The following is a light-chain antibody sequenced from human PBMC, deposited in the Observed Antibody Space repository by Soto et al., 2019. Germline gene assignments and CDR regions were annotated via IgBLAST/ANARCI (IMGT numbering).Light chain of an antibody. J-gene: IGKJ3*01. Sequence: EIVLTQSPGTLSLSPGERATLSCRASQSVSSRYLAWYQQKPGQAPRLLIYGASSRATGIPDRFSGSGSWTADTLPISRLLQEEYAVFYCHHNCSSPPLTFGPGTKVDIK. CDR1: QSVSSRY. CDR3: HHNCSSPPLT. CDR2: GAS. V-gene: IGKV3-20*01.